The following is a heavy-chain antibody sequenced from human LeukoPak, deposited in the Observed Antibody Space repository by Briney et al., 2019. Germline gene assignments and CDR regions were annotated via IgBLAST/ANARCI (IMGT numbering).Heavy chain of an antibody. J-gene: IGHJ5*02. V-gene: IGHV1-8*01. CDR2: MNPNSGNT. Sequence: ASVKVSCKASGYTFTSYDINWVRQATGQGLEWMGWMNPNSGNTVYAQNFQGRVTMTRNTSISTAYMELSSLRSEDTAVYYCARDNSVGDYAWWFDPWGQGTLVTVSS. CDR1: GYTFTSYD. D-gene: IGHD1-26*01. CDR3: ARDNSVGDYAWWFDP.